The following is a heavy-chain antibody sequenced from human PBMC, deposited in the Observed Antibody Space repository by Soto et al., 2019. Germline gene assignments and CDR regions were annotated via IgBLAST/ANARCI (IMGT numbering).Heavy chain of an antibody. V-gene: IGHV3-7*01. CDR3: ARVFTTTVTRRGYFDY. Sequence: EVQLVESGGGLVQPGGSLRLSCAASGFTFSSYWMSWVRQAPGKGLEWVANIKQDGSEKYYVDSVKGRFTISRDNAKNSLYLQMNSLRAEDTAVYYCARVFTTTVTRRGYFDYWGQGTLVTVSS. CDR1: GFTFSSYW. D-gene: IGHD4-4*01. CDR2: IKQDGSEK. J-gene: IGHJ4*02.